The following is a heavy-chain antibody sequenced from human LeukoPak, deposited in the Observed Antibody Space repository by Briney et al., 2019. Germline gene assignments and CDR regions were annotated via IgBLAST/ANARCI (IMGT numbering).Heavy chain of an antibody. Sequence: GGSLRLSCSASGFTFGNAWMNWVRQAPGKGLEWVSSISRGGNSLYYADSVRGRFTISRDNAKNFLYLQMNSLRADDTAVYYCARDQYLDCRGQGTLITVSS. V-gene: IGHV3-11*01. CDR3: ARDQYLDC. J-gene: IGHJ4*02. CDR1: GFTFGNAW. CDR2: ISRGGNSL.